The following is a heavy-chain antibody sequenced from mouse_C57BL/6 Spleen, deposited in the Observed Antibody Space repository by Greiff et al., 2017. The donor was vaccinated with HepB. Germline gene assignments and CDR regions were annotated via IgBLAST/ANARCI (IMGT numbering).Heavy chain of an antibody. V-gene: IGHV5-9-1*02. Sequence: EVKLMESGEGLVKPGGSLKLSCAASGFTFSSYAMSWVRQTPEKRLEWVAYISSGGDYIYYADTVKGRFTISRDNARNTLYLQMSSLKSEDTAMYYCTRAEITTVVAQSPYYYAMDYWGQGTSVTVSS. D-gene: IGHD1-1*01. CDR1: GFTFSSYA. J-gene: IGHJ4*01. CDR2: ISSGGDYI. CDR3: TRAEITTVVAQSPYYYAMDY.